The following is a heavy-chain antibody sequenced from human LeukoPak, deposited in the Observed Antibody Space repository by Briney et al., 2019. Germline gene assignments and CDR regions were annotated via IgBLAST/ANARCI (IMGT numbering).Heavy chain of an antibody. CDR1: GFTFSSYS. D-gene: IGHD3-22*01. Sequence: GGSPRLSCAASGFTFSSYSMNWVRQAPGKGLEWVSSISSSSSYIYYADSVKGRFTISRDNAKNSLYLQMNSLRAEDTAVYYCARERRSVVITTDAFDIWGQGTMVTVSS. CDR2: ISSSSSYI. V-gene: IGHV3-21*01. CDR3: ARERRSVVITTDAFDI. J-gene: IGHJ3*02.